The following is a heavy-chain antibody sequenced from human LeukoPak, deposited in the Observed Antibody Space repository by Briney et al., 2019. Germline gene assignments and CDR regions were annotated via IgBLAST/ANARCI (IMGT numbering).Heavy chain of an antibody. Sequence: SVKVSCEASGGTFSSYAISWVRQAPAQGLEWMGGIIPIFGTANYAQKFQGRVTITADESTSTAYMELSSLRSEDTAVYYCARAATRIPDREFDIWGQGTMVTVSS. D-gene: IGHD6-25*01. V-gene: IGHV1-69*13. J-gene: IGHJ3*02. CDR2: IIPIFGTA. CDR1: GGTFSSYA. CDR3: ARAATRIPDREFDI.